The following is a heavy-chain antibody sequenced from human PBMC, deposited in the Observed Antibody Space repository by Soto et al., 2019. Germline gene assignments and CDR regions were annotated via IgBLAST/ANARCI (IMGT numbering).Heavy chain of an antibody. CDR1: GGTFSSYA. Sequence: SVKVSCKASGGTFSSYAISWVRQAPGQGLEWMGGIIPIFGTANYAQKFQGRVTITANESTSTAYMELSSLRSEDTAVYYCARGGNYYDSSGYYWGAFDIWGQGTMVTVSS. CDR2: IIPIFGTA. V-gene: IGHV1-69*13. J-gene: IGHJ3*02. CDR3: ARGGNYYDSSGYYWGAFDI. D-gene: IGHD3-22*01.